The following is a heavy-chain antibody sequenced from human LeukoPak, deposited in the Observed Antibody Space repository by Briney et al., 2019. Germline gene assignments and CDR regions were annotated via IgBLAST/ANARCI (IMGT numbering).Heavy chain of an antibody. CDR3: VRGGSSWQSFDY. V-gene: IGHV4-4*07. J-gene: IGHJ4*02. CDR1: GGSISSYY. CDR2: IYTSGST. D-gene: IGHD6-13*01. Sequence: PSETLSLTCTVAGGSISSYYWSGIRQPAGKGLEWIGRIYTSGSTNYNPSLKSRVTMSVDTSKNQFSLKLSSVTAADTAVYYCVRGGSSWQSFDYWGQGNLVTVSS.